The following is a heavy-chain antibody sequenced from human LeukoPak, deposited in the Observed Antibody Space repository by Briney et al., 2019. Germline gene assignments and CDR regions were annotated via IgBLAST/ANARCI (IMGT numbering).Heavy chain of an antibody. V-gene: IGHV4-4*07. D-gene: IGHD3-3*01. CDR3: AREPLWSGYSYYYYYMDV. J-gene: IGHJ6*03. CDR1: GGSISSYY. CDR2: IYTSGST. Sequence: SETLSLTCTVSGGSISSYYWSWIRKPAGKGLEWIGRIYTSGSTNSNPSLKSRVTMSVDTSKNQFSLNLSSVTAADTAVYYCAREPLWSGYSYYYYYMDVWGKGTTVTVSS.